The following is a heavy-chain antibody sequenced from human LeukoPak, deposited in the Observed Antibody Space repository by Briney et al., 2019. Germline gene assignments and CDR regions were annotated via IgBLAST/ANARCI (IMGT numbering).Heavy chain of an antibody. D-gene: IGHD5-24*01. CDR1: GGTFSSYA. Sequence: SVKVSCKASGGTFSSYAISWVRQAPGQGLEWMGGIIPIFGTANYAQKFQGRVTITADESTSTAYMELSSLRSEDTAVYYCASTEMAITGLDYYYMDVWGKGTTVTISS. CDR3: ASTEMAITGLDYYYMDV. J-gene: IGHJ6*03. CDR2: IIPIFGTA. V-gene: IGHV1-69*13.